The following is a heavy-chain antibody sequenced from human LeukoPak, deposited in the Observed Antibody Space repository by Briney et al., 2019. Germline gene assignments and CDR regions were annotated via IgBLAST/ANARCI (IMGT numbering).Heavy chain of an antibody. CDR3: ARDRFRVPIVH. D-gene: IGHD2-15*01. CDR2: ITWNGGNT. Sequence: PGGSLRLSCAASGFTFDSYGMSWVRQAPGKGLEWVSGITWNGGNTDYADSVKGRFTISRDNAKNFLYLQMNSLRAGDRALYYCARDRFRVPIVHWGQGTLVTVSS. J-gene: IGHJ4*02. V-gene: IGHV3-20*04. CDR1: GFTFDSYG.